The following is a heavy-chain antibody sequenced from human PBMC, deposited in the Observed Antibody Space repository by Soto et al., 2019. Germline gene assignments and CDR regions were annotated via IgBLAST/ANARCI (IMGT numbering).Heavy chain of an antibody. J-gene: IGHJ4*02. CDR3: AQDHTSDYEGSGAY. CDR2: ISYDGSNK. V-gene: IGHV3-30*18. CDR1: GFTFSNYG. Sequence: GGSLRLSCAASGFTFSNYGMHWVRQAPGRGLEWVAVISYDGSNKFYTDSVKGRFTVSRDNSKNTLYLQLSSLRVEDTAVYYCAQDHTSDYEGSGAYWGQGTLVTVSS. D-gene: IGHD5-12*01.